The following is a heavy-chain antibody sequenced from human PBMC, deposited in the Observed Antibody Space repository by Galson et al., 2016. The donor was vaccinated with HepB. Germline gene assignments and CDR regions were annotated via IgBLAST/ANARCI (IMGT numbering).Heavy chain of an antibody. Sequence: TLSLTCSVSNASISSGPYYWTWIRQHPGEGLEWIGYIFHNGNIYYNPSLKSRVTISVDTSKNQFSLKLASVTAADTAVYYCARTGQTWLLFDYWGQGTTVSVSS. CDR1: NASISSGPYY. CDR2: IFHNGNI. D-gene: IGHD3-22*01. J-gene: IGHJ4*03. V-gene: IGHV4-31*03. CDR3: ARTGQTWLLFDY.